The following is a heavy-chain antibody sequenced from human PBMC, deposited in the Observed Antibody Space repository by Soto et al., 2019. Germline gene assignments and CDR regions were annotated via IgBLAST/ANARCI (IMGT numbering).Heavy chain of an antibody. CDR2: TIPAFGTA. CDR3: WRQDMTALPPLDS. J-gene: IGHJ4*02. CDR1: GAGDTFSNYG. Sequence: QVHLVQSGAEVKSPGSAVKVSCKVSGAGDTFSNYGLNWMRQAPGQGLEWMGGTIPAFGTANYAQKFQGRVTTTADTSTTTAYMELSSLRSDDTAVYYCWRQDMTALPPLDSWGQGTLVSVSS. V-gene: IGHV1-69*06.